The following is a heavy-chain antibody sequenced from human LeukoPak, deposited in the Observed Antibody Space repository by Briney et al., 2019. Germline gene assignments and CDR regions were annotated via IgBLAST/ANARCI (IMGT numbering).Heavy chain of an antibody. CDR1: GFTFSSYS. CDR2: ISSSSSYI. CDR3: ARGRTVRGVSNWFDP. J-gene: IGHJ5*02. D-gene: IGHD3-10*01. Sequence: PGGSLRLSCAASGFTFSSYSMNWVRQAPGKGLEWVSSISSSSSYIYYADSVKGRFTISRDNAKNSLYLQMNSLRAEDTAVYYCARGRTVRGVSNWFDPWGQGTLVTVSS. V-gene: IGHV3-21*01.